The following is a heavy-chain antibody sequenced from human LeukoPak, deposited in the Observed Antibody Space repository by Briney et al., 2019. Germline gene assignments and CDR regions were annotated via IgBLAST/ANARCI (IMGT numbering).Heavy chain of an antibody. V-gene: IGHV4-4*09. Sequence: PSETLSLTCTASNGSISSYHWSWVRQPPGKGLEWIGYILTSGTTNYNPSLKSRLTISVDTSKNRFTLKLSSVTAADTAVYYCARLRVSGSYLYYFDYWGQGTLVTVSS. D-gene: IGHD3-10*01. CDR3: ARLRVSGSYLYYFDY. J-gene: IGHJ4*02. CDR1: NGSISSYH. CDR2: ILTSGTT.